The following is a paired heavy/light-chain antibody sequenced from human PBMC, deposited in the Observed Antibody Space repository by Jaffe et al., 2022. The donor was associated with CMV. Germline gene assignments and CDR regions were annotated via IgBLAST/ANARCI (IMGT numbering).Heavy chain of an antibody. CDR3: ARAPGHDYGDY. V-gene: IGHV1-18*01. J-gene: IGHJ4*02. CDR1: GYIFSNYG. Sequence: QVQLVQSGAEVKKPGASVKVSCKASGYIFSNYGFSWVRQAPGQGLEWMGWISAYNGNTNYAQKVQGRATMTTDTSTSTAYLELRSLRSDDTAMYYCARAPGHDYGDYWGQGTLITVSS. CDR2: ISAYNGNT.
Light chain of an antibody. CDR2: VSS. J-gene: IGKJ1*01. V-gene: IGKV3-20*01. CDR3: QQYGSSPRT. Sequence: EIVLTQSPGTLSLSPGERATLSCRASQSVSGNFLAWYQQKPGQAPRLLIYVSSTRATGIPDRFSGSGSETDFTLTISRLGPEDSAVYYCQQYGSSPRTFGQGTKVEI. CDR1: QSVSGNF.